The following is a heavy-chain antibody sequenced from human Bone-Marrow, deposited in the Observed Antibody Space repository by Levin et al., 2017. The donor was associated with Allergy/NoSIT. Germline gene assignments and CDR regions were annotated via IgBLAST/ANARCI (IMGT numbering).Heavy chain of an antibody. V-gene: IGHV1-46*01. CDR3: ARFPHCSADRCSPFDD. D-gene: IGHD3-22*01. CDR2: INSSGGRT. CDR1: GSTFTNSY. J-gene: IGHJ4*02. Sequence: ASVKVSCKASGSTFTNSYINWVRQAPGQGPEWMGIINSSGGRTAYAQKFHDRITMTTDASTGTVYMELSSLRSDDTAVYYCARFPHCSADRCSPFDDWGQGTLVSVSS.